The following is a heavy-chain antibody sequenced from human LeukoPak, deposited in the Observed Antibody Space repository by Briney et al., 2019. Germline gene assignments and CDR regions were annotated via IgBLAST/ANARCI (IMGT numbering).Heavy chain of an antibody. V-gene: IGHV4-39*01. Sequence: SETLSLTCTVSGDSFTNTDVFWGWIRQPPGKGLEWLANIDDSGRIYSNPSLRSRVTMSRDTSTNQFSLKVTSVTAADTAVYYCARLDGSLAHISGSYPDFWGQGILVTVSS. J-gene: IGHJ4*02. CDR2: IDDSGRI. CDR1: GDSFTNTDVF. CDR3: ARLDGSLAHISGSYPDF. D-gene: IGHD3-10*01.